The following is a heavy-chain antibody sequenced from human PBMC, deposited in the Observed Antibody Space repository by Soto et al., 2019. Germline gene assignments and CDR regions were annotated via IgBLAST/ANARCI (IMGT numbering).Heavy chain of an antibody. CDR2: ISWNSGSK. V-gene: IGHV3-9*01. Sequence: PGGSLRLSCAASGFTFDDYAMHWVRQAPGEGLEWVSGISWNSGSKGYADSVKGRFTISRDNAKKSLYLQMSSLRAEDTALYYCAKGGYSYGDYYYGMDVWGQGTTVTVSS. CDR1: GFTFDDYA. CDR3: AKGGYSYGDYYYGMDV. D-gene: IGHD5-18*01. J-gene: IGHJ6*02.